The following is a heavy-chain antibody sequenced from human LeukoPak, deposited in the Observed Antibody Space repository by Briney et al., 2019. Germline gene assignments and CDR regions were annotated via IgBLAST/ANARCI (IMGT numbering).Heavy chain of an antibody. Sequence: PGGSLRLSCTASGFTFSSFSMNWVRQAPGKGLEWISYIRSSSTTIYYAGSVKGRFTISRDNAKNSLYLQMNSLRDEDTAVYYCARTSRLDVWGQGTTVTACS. CDR2: IRSSSTTI. CDR3: ARTSRLDV. J-gene: IGHJ6*02. V-gene: IGHV3-48*02. CDR1: GFTFSSFS.